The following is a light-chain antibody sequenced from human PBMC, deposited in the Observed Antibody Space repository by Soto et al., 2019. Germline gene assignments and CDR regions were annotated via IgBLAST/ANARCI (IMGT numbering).Light chain of an antibody. CDR2: EVS. CDR1: SSDGGGYNY. Sequence: QSVLTQPPSASGSPGQSVTISGTGTSSDGGGYNYVSWYQQHPGKAPKLMISEVSKRPSGVPDRFTGSKFGNTAALTVSGLQAEDEADDYCSSFAGTKNSVFRGGTKLTVL. V-gene: IGLV2-8*01. J-gene: IGLJ2*01. CDR3: SSFAGTKNSV.